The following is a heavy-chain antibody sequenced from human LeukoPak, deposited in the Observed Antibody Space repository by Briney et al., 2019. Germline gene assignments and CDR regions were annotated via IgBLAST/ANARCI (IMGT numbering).Heavy chain of an antibody. Sequence: AETLSLTCTVSGGSISNSSYYWGWSRQPPGKGLERIGSIYYSGSTYYNPSHKGRVTISVDTSKNQFSLKLSSVTAADTAVYYCARGWAIFGVEPYFDYWGQGTLVTVSS. J-gene: IGHJ4*02. CDR3: ARGWAIFGVEPYFDY. CDR2: IYYSGST. D-gene: IGHD3-3*01. V-gene: IGHV4-39*07. CDR1: GGSISNSSYY.